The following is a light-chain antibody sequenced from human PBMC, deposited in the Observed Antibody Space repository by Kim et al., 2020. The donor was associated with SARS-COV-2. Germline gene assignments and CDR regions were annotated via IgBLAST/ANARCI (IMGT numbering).Light chain of an antibody. J-gene: IGLJ3*02. V-gene: IGLV4-69*01. Sequence: QPVLTQSPSASASLGASVKLTCTLSSWHSRYTIAWHQQRPEKGPRYLMRVNSDGNHIRGDGIPDRFSGSSSGAERYLTISGLQSEDEADCYCQTWGTGIQVFGGGTKLTVL. CDR2: VNSDGNH. CDR1: SWHSRYT. CDR3: QTWGTGIQV.